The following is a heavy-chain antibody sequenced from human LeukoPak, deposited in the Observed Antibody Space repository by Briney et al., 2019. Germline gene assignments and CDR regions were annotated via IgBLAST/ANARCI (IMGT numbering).Heavy chain of an antibody. CDR3: ARSRGDGYNHAIDY. CDR1: GGTFSSYT. Sequence: GASVKVSCKASGGTFSSYTISWVRQAPGQGLEWMGRIIPILGIANYAQKFQGRVTITADKSTSTAYMELSSLRSEDTAVYYCARSRGDGYNHAIDYWGQGTLVTVSS. D-gene: IGHD5-24*01. CDR2: IIPILGIA. V-gene: IGHV1-69*02. J-gene: IGHJ4*02.